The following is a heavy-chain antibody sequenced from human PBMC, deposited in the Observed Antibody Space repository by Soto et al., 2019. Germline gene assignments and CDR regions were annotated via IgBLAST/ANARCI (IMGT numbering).Heavy chain of an antibody. J-gene: IGHJ3*01. D-gene: IGHD3-22*01. V-gene: IGHV1-58*01. CDR2: IVVGSGNT. CDR3: AADSTYYYDSSSYYYPSDAFDV. CDR1: GFTFTSSA. Sequence: AASVKVSCKASGFTFTSSAVQWVRQARGQRLEWIGWIVVGSGNTNYAQKFQERVTITRDMSTRTAYMELSSLRSEDTAVYYCAADSTYYYDSSSYYYPSDAFDVWGQGKMVTVSS.